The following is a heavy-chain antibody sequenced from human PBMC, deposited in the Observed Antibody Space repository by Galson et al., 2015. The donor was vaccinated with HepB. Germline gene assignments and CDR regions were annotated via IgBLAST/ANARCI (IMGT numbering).Heavy chain of an antibody. CDR1: GGTFSSYR. Sequence: SVKVSCKASGGTFSSYRISWVRQAPGQGLEWMGDIIPIFGTGKYAQKFRDRFTITADESTTTAYMELSSLRSEDTAVYYCARESDSLYGVVPDWGQGTLVTVSS. D-gene: IGHD3-3*01. V-gene: IGHV1-69*13. CDR2: IIPIFGTG. J-gene: IGHJ4*02. CDR3: ARESDSLYGVVPD.